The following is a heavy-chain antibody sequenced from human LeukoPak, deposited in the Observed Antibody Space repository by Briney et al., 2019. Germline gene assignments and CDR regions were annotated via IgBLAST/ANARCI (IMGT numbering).Heavy chain of an antibody. V-gene: IGHV3-21*01. CDR1: GFTFSSYS. CDR2: ISTSSSYI. Sequence: GGSLRLSCAASGFTFSSYSMNWVRQAPGKGLEWVSSISTSSSYIYYADSVKGRFTISRDNAKNSLYLQMNSLRAEDTAVYYCARGPLTSSSWWNAFDIWGQGTMVTVSS. J-gene: IGHJ3*02. CDR3: ARGPLTSSSWWNAFDI. D-gene: IGHD6-13*01.